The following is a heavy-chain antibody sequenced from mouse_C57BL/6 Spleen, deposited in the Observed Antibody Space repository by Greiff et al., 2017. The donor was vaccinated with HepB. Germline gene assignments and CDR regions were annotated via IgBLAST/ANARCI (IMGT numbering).Heavy chain of an antibody. CDR1: GYTFTDYY. V-gene: IGHV1-19*01. CDR2: INPYNGST. Sequence: EVQLQQSGPELVKPGASVKMSCKASGYTFTDYYMHWVKQSHGKGLEWIGVINPYNGSTNYNQKFKGKATLTVDKSSSTAYMDLSSLTSEDSAVYYCEMGRGGYFDYWGQGTTLTVSS. D-gene: IGHD4-1*01. J-gene: IGHJ2*01. CDR3: EMGRGGYFDY.